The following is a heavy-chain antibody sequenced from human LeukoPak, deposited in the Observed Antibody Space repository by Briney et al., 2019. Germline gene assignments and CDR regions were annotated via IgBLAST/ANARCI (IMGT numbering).Heavy chain of an antibody. CDR2: IYYSGST. CDR3: ARQAQRDNWFDP. Sequence: SETLSLTCTVSGGSISSSSYYWGWIRQPPGKGLEWIGSIYYSGSTYYNPSLKSRVTISVDTSKNQFSLKLSSVTAADTAVHYCARQAQRDNWFDPWGQGTLVTVSS. V-gene: IGHV4-39*01. CDR1: GGSISSSSYY. J-gene: IGHJ5*02.